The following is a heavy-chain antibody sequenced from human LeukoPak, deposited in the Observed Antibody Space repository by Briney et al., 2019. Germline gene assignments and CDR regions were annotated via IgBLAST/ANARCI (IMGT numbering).Heavy chain of an antibody. CDR2: IIPILGIA. D-gene: IGHD3-22*01. V-gene: IGHV1-69*04. CDR1: GGTFSSYA. CDR3: ASGERVPNYYDSSGIAPHLPDY. Sequence: ASVKVSCQASGGTFSSYAISWVRQAPGRGLEWMGRIIPILGIANYAQKFQGRVTITADKSTSTAYMELSSLRSEDTAVYYCASGERVPNYYDSSGIAPHLPDYWGQGTLVTVSS. J-gene: IGHJ4*02.